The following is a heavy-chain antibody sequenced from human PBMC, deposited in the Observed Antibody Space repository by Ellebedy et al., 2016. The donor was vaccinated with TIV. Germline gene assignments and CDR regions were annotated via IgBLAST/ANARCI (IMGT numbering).Heavy chain of an antibody. D-gene: IGHD3-3*02. Sequence: GGSLRLSCAASGFTFSSCHMHWVRQAPGKGLVWVSRTDTDGSSTNYADSVKGRFTISRDNSKNTLYLQMNSLRAEDTAVYYCARGCLLENYYWGQGTLVTVSS. CDR1: GFTFSSCH. CDR2: TDTDGSST. CDR3: ARGCLLENYY. J-gene: IGHJ4*02. V-gene: IGHV3-74*01.